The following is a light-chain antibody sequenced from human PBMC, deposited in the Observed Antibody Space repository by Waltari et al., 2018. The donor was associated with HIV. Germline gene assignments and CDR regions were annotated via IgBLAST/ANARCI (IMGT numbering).Light chain of an antibody. CDR2: EVS. V-gene: IGLV2-8*01. Sequence: QSALTQPPSASGSPGQSVTISCPGTSSDVGGYNYVSWYQQHPGKAPKLMIYEVSKRPSGVPDRVSGSKSGNTASLTVSGLQAEDEADYYCSSYAGSNDFGVFGGGTKLTVL. J-gene: IGLJ2*01. CDR1: SSDVGGYNY. CDR3: SSYAGSNDFGV.